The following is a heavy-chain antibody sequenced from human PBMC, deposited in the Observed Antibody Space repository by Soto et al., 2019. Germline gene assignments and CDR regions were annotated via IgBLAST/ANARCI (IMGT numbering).Heavy chain of an antibody. D-gene: IGHD1-1*01. CDR1: GASISGYY. CDR3: VRDGTKTLRDWFDP. J-gene: IGHJ5*02. V-gene: IGHV4-4*07. CDR2: IYATGTT. Sequence: TSETLSLTCTVSGASISGYYWSWIRKSAVKGLEWIGRIYATGTTDYNPSLKSRVMMSVDTSKKQFSLKLMSVTAADTAVYYCVRDGTKTLRDWFDPWGQGISVTVSS.